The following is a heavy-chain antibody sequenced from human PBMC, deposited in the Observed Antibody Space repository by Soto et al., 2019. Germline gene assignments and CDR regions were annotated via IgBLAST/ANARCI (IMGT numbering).Heavy chain of an antibody. CDR2: IYYTGGT. CDR1: GDPLSSGSYY. Sequence: SETLSLTCTVSGDPLSSGSYYWSWIRQSPGKRLEWIAYIYYTGGTHYNPSLKSRVTMSVDTSKNQFSLRLSSVTAADTAIYYCATRITVFGLLIPPFDPWGQGTQVTVSS. CDR3: ATRITVFGLLIPPFDP. J-gene: IGHJ5*02. V-gene: IGHV4-61*01. D-gene: IGHD3-3*01.